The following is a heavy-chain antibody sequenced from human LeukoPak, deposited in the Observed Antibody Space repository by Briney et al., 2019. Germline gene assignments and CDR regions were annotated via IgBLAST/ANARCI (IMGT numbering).Heavy chain of an antibody. D-gene: IGHD6-13*01. Sequence: ASVKVSCKASGYTFTGYYMHWVRQAPGQGLEWMGWINPNSGDTNYAQKFQGRVTMTRDTSISTAYMELSRLRSDDTAVYYCARVPPRGSSREGNWFDPWGQGTLVTVSS. CDR1: GYTFTGYY. CDR2: INPNSGDT. J-gene: IGHJ5*02. CDR3: ARVPPRGSSREGNWFDP. V-gene: IGHV1-2*02.